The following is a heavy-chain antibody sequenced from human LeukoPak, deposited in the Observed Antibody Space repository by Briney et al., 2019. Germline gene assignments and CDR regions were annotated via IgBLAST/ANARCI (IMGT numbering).Heavy chain of an antibody. CDR2: ISGSGGST. CDR3: AKRLATVTLYYFDY. V-gene: IGHV3-23*01. D-gene: IGHD4-17*01. Sequence: PGGSLRLSCAASGFTFSSYAMSWVRQAPGKGLEWVSAISGSGGSTYYADSVKGRFTISRDNSKNTLYLQMDSLKAEDTAVYYCAKRLATVTLYYFDYWGQGTLVTVSS. CDR1: GFTFSSYA. J-gene: IGHJ4*02.